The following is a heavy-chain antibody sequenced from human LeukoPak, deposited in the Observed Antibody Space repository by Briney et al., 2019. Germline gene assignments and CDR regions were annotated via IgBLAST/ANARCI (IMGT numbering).Heavy chain of an antibody. V-gene: IGHV4-4*02. CDR2: IYHSGST. CDR3: ARVEAGTFDY. D-gene: IGHD6-19*01. Sequence: SETLSLTCAVSGGSISSSNWWSWVRQPPGKGLEWIGEIYHSGSTNYNPSLKSRVTISVDTSKNQFSLKLSSVTAADTAVYYCARVEAGTFDYWAREPWSPSPQ. CDR1: GGSISSSNW. J-gene: IGHJ4*02.